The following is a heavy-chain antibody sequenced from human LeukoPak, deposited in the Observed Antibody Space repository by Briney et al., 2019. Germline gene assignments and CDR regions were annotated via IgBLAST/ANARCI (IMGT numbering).Heavy chain of an antibody. Sequence: TGGSLRLSCAASGFTFDDYAMRWVRQAPGKGLEWVSGISWNSGSIGYADSVKGRFTISRDNAKNSLYLQMNSLRAEDMALYYCAKAVRFLDAFDIWGQGTMVTVSS. V-gene: IGHV3-9*03. CDR2: ISWNSGSI. J-gene: IGHJ3*02. D-gene: IGHD3-3*01. CDR1: GFTFDDYA. CDR3: AKAVRFLDAFDI.